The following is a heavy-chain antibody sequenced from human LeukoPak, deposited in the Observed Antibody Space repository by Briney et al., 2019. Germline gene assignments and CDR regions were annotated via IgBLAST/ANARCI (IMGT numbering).Heavy chain of an antibody. J-gene: IGHJ4*02. V-gene: IGHV1-69*13. D-gene: IGHD6-19*01. CDR3: ARESPFFNSSGWYEAPDY. CDR1: GGTFSSYA. Sequence: SVKVSCKASGGTFSSYAISWVRQAPGQGLEWMGGIIPIFGTANYAQKFQGRVTITADESTSTAYMELSSLRSEDTAVYYCARESPFFNSSGWYEAPDYWGQGTLVTVSS. CDR2: IIPIFGTA.